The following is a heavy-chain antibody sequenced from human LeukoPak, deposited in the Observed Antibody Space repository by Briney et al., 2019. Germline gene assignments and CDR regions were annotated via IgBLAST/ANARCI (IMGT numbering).Heavy chain of an antibody. Sequence: PSETLSLTCAVYGGSFSGYYWSWIRQPPGKGLEWIGEINHSGSTNYNPSLKSRVTISVDTSKNQFSLKLSSVTAADTAVYYCARASGRIVPEGYYYYMDVWGKGTTVTVSS. CDR2: INHSGST. J-gene: IGHJ6*03. CDR1: GGSFSGYY. D-gene: IGHD1-26*01. V-gene: IGHV4-34*01. CDR3: ARASGRIVPEGYYYYMDV.